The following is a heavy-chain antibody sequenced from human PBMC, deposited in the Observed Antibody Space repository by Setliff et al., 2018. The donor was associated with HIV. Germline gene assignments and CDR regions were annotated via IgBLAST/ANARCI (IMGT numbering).Heavy chain of an antibody. Sequence: GGSLRLSCVASGFTFSTYSMNWVRQAPGKGLEWVSYIRSSSRTIYYADSVKGRFTISRDNAKNSLYLQMNSLRAEDTAVYYCAREKEDYYDSSGYGPIRDYYGMDVWGQGTTVTVSS. D-gene: IGHD3-22*01. CDR3: AREKEDYYDSSGYGPIRDYYGMDV. J-gene: IGHJ6*02. CDR2: IRSSSRTI. CDR1: GFTFSTYS. V-gene: IGHV3-48*04.